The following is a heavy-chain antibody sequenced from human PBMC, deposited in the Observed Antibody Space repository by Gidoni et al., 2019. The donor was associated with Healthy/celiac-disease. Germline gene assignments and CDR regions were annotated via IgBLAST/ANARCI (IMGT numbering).Heavy chain of an antibody. CDR1: GFTFSSYA. CDR3: VQNHEPDYYGSGSYYNRGDY. CDR2: ISGSGGST. D-gene: IGHD3-10*01. Sequence: EVQLLESGGGLVQPGGSLRLSCAASGFTFSSYAMSWVRQAPGKGLGWVSAISGSGGSTYYADSVKGRFTISRDNSKNTLYLQMNSLRAEDTAVYYCVQNHEPDYYGSGSYYNRGDYWGQGTLVTVSS. J-gene: IGHJ4*02. V-gene: IGHV3-23*01.